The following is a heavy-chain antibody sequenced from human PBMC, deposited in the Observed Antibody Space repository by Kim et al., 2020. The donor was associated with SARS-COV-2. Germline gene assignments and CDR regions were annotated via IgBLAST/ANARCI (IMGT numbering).Heavy chain of an antibody. V-gene: IGHV1-18*01. Sequence: ASVKVSCKASGYTFTSYGISWVRQAPGQGLEWMGWISAYNGNTNYAQKLQGRVTMTTDTSTSTAYMELRSLRSDDTAVYYCAAHSGSYYRYNWFDPCGQGTLVTVSS. CDR2: ISAYNGNT. D-gene: IGHD3-10*01. J-gene: IGHJ5*02. CDR3: AAHSGSYYRYNWFDP. CDR1: GYTFTSYG.